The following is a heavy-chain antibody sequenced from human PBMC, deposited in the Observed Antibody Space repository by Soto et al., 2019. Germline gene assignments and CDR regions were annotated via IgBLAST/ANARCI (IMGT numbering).Heavy chain of an antibody. Sequence: QVQLVESGGGVVQPGRSLRLSCAASGFTFSSYGMHWVRQAPGKGLEWVAVISYDGSNKYYADSVKGRFTISRDSSKNTLYLQMNSLRAEDTAMYYCARERGYSYGYVDYWGQGTLVTVSS. D-gene: IGHD5-18*01. V-gene: IGHV3-30*03. CDR1: GFTFSSYG. CDR2: ISYDGSNK. J-gene: IGHJ4*02. CDR3: ARERGYSYGYVDY.